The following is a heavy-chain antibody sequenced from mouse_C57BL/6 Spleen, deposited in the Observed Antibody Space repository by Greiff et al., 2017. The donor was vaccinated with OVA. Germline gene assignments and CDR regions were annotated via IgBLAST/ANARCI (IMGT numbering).Heavy chain of an antibody. CDR3: ARSPTTVVPFFDY. D-gene: IGHD1-1*01. CDR1: GYTFTSYW. J-gene: IGHJ2*01. V-gene: IGHV1-7*01. CDR2: INPSSGYT. Sequence: QVHVKQSGAELAKPGASVKLSCKASGYTFTSYWMHWVKQRPGQGLEWIGYINPSSGYTKYNQKFKDKATLTADKSSSTAYMQLSSLTYEDSAVYYCARSPTTVVPFFDYWGQGTTLTVSS.